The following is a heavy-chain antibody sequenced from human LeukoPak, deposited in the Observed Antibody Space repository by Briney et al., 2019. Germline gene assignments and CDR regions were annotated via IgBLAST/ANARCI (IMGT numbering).Heavy chain of an antibody. CDR1: GFIFSSYG. CDR3: ARAREGYNYLDY. V-gene: IGHV3-30*03. D-gene: IGHD5-24*01. J-gene: IGHJ4*02. CDR2: ISYDGSNK. Sequence: GRSLRLSCAASGFIFSSYGMHWVRQAPGKGLEWVAVISYDGSNKYYADSVKGRFTISRDNSKNTLYLQMNSLRAEDTAVYYCARAREGYNYLDYWGQGALVTVSS.